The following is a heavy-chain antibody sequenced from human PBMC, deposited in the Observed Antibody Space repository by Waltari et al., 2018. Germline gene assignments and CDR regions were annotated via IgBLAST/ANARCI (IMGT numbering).Heavy chain of an antibody. J-gene: IGHJ4*02. CDR2: MNPNSYNT. V-gene: IGHV1-8*03. D-gene: IGHD4-17*01. CDR1: GYTFTSYD. Sequence: QVQLVQSGTVVKKPGASVKVSCKASGYTFTSYDINWVRQAAGQGLEWMGWMNPNSYNTGYAQKFQGRVTITRNTSISTAYMELSSLRSEDTAVYYCARGTTVTPTGDYFDYWGQGTLVIVSS. CDR3: ARGTTVTPTGDYFDY.